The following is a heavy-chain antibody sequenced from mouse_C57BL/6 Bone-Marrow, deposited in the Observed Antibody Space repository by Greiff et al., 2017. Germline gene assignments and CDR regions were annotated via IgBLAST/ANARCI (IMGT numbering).Heavy chain of an antibody. CDR1: GYTFTSYW. V-gene: IGHV1-69*01. CDR2: IDPSDSYT. Sequence: QVQLQQPGAELVMPGASVKLSCKASGYTFTSYWLHWVKQRPGQGLEWIGEIDPSDSYTNYNQKFKGKSTLTVDKSSSTAYMQLSSLTSEDSAVYYCARTPVYDYDWYYAMDYWGQGTSVTVSS. CDR3: ARTPVYDYDWYYAMDY. J-gene: IGHJ4*01. D-gene: IGHD2-4*01.